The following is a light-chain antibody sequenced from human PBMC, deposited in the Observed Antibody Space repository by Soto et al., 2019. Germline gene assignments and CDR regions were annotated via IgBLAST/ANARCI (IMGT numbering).Light chain of an antibody. CDR1: QSISSY. Sequence: DIQMTQSPSSLSASVGDRVIITCRASQSISSYLNWYQQKPGKAPKLLIHAASSLQSGVPSRFSGSGSGTDFTLTISSLQPEDFAAYHCQQTYSTPWTFGQGTKVEIK. J-gene: IGKJ1*01. V-gene: IGKV1-39*01. CDR2: AAS. CDR3: QQTYSTPWT.